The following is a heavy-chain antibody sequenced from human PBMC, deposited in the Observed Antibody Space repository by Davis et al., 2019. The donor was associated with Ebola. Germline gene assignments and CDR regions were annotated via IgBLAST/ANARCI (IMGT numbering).Heavy chain of an antibody. D-gene: IGHD3-10*01. Sequence: MPGGSLRLSCAVYGGSFSGYYRSWIRQPPGKGLEWIGSIYYSGSTYYNPSLKSRVTISVDTSKNQFSLKLSSVTAADTAVYYCARLLTYYYGSGIYQSPYFFDYWGQGALVTVSS. CDR1: GGSFSGYY. J-gene: IGHJ4*02. CDR3: ARLLTYYYGSGIYQSPYFFDY. CDR2: IYYSGST. V-gene: IGHV4-34*01.